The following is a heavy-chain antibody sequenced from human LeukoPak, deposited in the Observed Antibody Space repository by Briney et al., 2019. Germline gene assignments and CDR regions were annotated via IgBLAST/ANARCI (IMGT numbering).Heavy chain of an antibody. CDR3: ARGGWYPESFQH. J-gene: IGHJ1*01. CDR2: IYYSGST. CDR1: GGXISSYY. V-gene: IGHV4-59*01. D-gene: IGHD6-19*01. Sequence: SETLSLTCTVSGGXISSYYCNWIRQPPGKGQEWIGYIYYSGSTNYNPSLKSRVTISVDTSKNQFSLKLSSVTAADTAVYYCARGGWYPESFQHWGQGALVTVSS.